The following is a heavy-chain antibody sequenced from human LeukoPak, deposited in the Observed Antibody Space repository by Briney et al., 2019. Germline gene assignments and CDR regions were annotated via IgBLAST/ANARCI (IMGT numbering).Heavy chain of an antibody. Sequence: GGSLRLSCAASGFTFSSYSMNWVRQAPGKGLEWVSSISSSSSYIYYADSVKGRFTISRDNAKNSLYLQMNSLRAEDTAVYYCARVSYCGGDCYLNPFDYWGQGTLVTVSS. J-gene: IGHJ4*02. CDR3: ARVSYCGGDCYLNPFDY. D-gene: IGHD2-21*02. CDR2: ISSSSSYI. V-gene: IGHV3-21*01. CDR1: GFTFSSYS.